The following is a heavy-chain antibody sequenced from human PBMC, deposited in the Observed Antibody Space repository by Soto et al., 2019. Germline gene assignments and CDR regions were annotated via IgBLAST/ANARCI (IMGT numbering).Heavy chain of an antibody. CDR2: IKSKTDGGTT. Sequence: EVQLVESGGGLVKPGGSLRLSCAASGFTFSNAWMNWVRQAPGKGLEWVGRIKSKTDGGTTDYAAPVKGRLTISRDDSKNTLYLQMKILKTEDTAVYYCTTYAYGDYTNWFDPGGQGTLVTVSS. J-gene: IGHJ5*02. CDR1: GFTFSNAW. D-gene: IGHD4-17*01. V-gene: IGHV3-15*07. CDR3: TTYAYGDYTNWFDP.